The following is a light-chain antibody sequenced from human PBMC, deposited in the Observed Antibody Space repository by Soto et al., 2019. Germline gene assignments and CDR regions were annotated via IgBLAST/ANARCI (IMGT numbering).Light chain of an antibody. V-gene: IGLV2-18*01. CDR3: AAWDDSLNGVV. CDR2: DVT. J-gene: IGLJ2*01. CDR1: ISDVGFYAR. Sequence: QSALTQPPSVSGSPGQSVTISCTGTISDVGFYARVSWYQQPPGTAPKLLIYDVTNRPSGVPDRFSGSQSGKTASLTISGLQAGDEADYYCAAWDDSLNGVVFGGGTKVTVL.